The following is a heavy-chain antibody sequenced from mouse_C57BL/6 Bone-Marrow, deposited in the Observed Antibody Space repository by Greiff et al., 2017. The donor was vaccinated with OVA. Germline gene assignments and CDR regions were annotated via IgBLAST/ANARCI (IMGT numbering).Heavy chain of an antibody. D-gene: IGHD2-3*01. Sequence: QVQLQQPGAELVRPGSSVKLSCKASGYTFTSYWMDWVKQRPGQGLEWIGNIYPSDSETHYNQKFKDKATLTVDKSSRTASMQLSSLTSEDSAVYYCARWLLYFDYWGQGTTLTVSS. CDR3: ARWLLYFDY. V-gene: IGHV1-61*01. CDR1: GYTFTSYW. J-gene: IGHJ2*01. CDR2: IYPSDSET.